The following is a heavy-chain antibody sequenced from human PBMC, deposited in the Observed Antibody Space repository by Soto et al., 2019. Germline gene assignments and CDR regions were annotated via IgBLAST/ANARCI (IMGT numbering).Heavy chain of an antibody. Sequence: QVQLQESGPGLVKPSETLSLTCTVSGGSISSYYWSWIRQPPGKGLEWIGYIYYSGSTHYNPSLRSRVTISVDTSKNQFSLKLSSVTAADTAVYYCARTMVRGVIDYWGQGTLVTVSS. V-gene: IGHV4-59*08. CDR3: ARTMVRGVIDY. D-gene: IGHD3-10*01. CDR1: GGSISSYY. CDR2: IYYSGST. J-gene: IGHJ4*02.